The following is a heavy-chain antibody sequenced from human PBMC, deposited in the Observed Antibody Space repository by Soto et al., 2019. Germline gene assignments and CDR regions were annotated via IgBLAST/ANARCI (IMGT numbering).Heavy chain of an antibody. V-gene: IGHV3-30-3*01. CDR3: ARDKMVYSSSSGSYV. CDR2: ISYDGSNK. Sequence: QVQLVESGGGVVQPGRSLRLSCAASGFTFSSYAMHWVRQAPGKGLEWVAVISYDGSNKYYADSVKGRFTISRDNSKNTLYLQMNSLRAEDTAVYYCARDKMVYSSSSGSYVWGQGTLVTVSS. J-gene: IGHJ4*02. CDR1: GFTFSSYA. D-gene: IGHD6-6*01.